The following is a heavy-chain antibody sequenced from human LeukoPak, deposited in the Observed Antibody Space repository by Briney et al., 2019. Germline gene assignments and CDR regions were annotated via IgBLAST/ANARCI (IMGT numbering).Heavy chain of an antibody. CDR2: ISSNGGST. CDR1: GFTSSSYA. V-gene: IGHV3-64*01. CDR3: ASAPYSGSYYQRNYFDY. J-gene: IGHJ4*02. D-gene: IGHD1-26*01. Sequence: GGSLRLSCAASGFTSSSYAMHWVRQAPGKGLEYVSAISSNGGSTYYANSVKGRFTISRNNSKNTLYLQMGSLRAEDMAVYYCASAPYSGSYYQRNYFDYWGQGTLVTVSS.